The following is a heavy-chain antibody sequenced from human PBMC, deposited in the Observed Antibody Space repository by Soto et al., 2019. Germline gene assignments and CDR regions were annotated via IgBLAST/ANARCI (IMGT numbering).Heavy chain of an antibody. Sequence: LQSLSLNCASSGDSVSSNSAAWNWIRQSPSIGLEWLGRTYYRSKWYNDYAVSVKSRITINPDTSKNQFSLQLNSVTPEDTAVYYCARDDRIAAVDGKANWFYXWGQGTLFTVSX. D-gene: IGHD6-13*01. J-gene: IGHJ5*01. CDR3: ARDDRIAAVDGKANWFYX. CDR1: GDSVSSNSAA. V-gene: IGHV6-1*01. CDR2: TYYRSKWYN.